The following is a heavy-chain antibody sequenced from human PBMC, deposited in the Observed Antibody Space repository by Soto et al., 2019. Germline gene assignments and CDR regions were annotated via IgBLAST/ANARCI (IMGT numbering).Heavy chain of an antibody. CDR2: INHSGST. Sequence: QVQLQQWGAGLLKPSETLSLTCAVYGGSFSGYYWSWIRQPPGKGLEWIGEINHSGSTNYNPSLKSRVTISVDTSKNQFSLKLSSVTAADTAVYYCARVSSSSWKWFDPWGQGTLVTVSS. V-gene: IGHV4-34*01. D-gene: IGHD6-13*01. CDR1: GGSFSGYY. CDR3: ARVSSSSWKWFDP. J-gene: IGHJ5*02.